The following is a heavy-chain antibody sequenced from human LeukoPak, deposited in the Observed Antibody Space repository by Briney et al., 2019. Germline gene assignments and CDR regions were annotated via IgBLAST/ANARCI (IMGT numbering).Heavy chain of an antibody. J-gene: IGHJ6*02. Sequence: GGSLRLSCVASDFSFSNYDMYWVRQAAGRGLEWVSALGTNGDTYYPGSVRGRFTISRENGKNSLYLQMNSLRVDDTAVYYCAREWRGIASHFHGMDVWGQGTTVTVSS. CDR1: DFSFSNYD. CDR3: AREWRGIASHFHGMDV. V-gene: IGHV3-13*01. CDR2: LGTNGDT. D-gene: IGHD6-6*01.